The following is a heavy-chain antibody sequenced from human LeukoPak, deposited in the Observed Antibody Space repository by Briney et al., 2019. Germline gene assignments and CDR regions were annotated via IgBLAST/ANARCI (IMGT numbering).Heavy chain of an antibody. V-gene: IGHV3-11*01. CDR1: GFTFSDYY. CDR3: ARVQVLLWFGERYGMDV. J-gene: IGHJ6*02. D-gene: IGHD3-10*01. CDR2: ISSSGSTI. Sequence: KPGGSLRLSCAASGFTFSDYYMSWIRQAPGKGLEWVSYISSSGSTIYYADSVKGRFTISRDNAKNSLYLQMNSLRAEDTAVYYCARVQVLLWFGERYGMDVWGQGTTVTVSS.